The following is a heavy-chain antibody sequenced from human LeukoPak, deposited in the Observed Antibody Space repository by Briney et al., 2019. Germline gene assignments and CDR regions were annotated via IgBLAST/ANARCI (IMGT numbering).Heavy chain of an antibody. CDR3: ARGYRRPDY. CDR1: GFTFDDYA. V-gene: IGHV3-9*01. CDR2: ISWNSGSI. D-gene: IGHD3-3*01. Sequence: GGSLRLSCAASGFTFDDYAMHWVRQAPGKGLEWVSGISWNSGSIGYADSVKGRFTISRDNAKNSLYLQINSLRAEDTAVYYCARGYRRPDYWGQGTLVTVSS. J-gene: IGHJ4*02.